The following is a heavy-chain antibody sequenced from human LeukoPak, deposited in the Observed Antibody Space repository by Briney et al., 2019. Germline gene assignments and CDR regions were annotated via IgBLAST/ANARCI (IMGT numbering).Heavy chain of an antibody. Sequence: ASVKVSCKASGGTFSSYAISWVRQAPGQGLEWMGGIIPIFGTANYAQKFQGRVTITADESTSTAYMELSSLRSEDTAVYYCARVLAAAGPQEGWFDPWGQGTLVTVSS. V-gene: IGHV1-69*13. J-gene: IGHJ5*02. CDR2: IIPIFGTA. CDR1: GGTFSSYA. D-gene: IGHD6-13*01. CDR3: ARVLAAAGPQEGWFDP.